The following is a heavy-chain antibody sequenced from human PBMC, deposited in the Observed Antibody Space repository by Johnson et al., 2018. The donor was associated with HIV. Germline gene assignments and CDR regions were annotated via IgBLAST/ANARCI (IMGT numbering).Heavy chain of an antibody. D-gene: IGHD6-6*01. CDR1: GFTFSSYW. V-gene: IGHV3-74*01. CDR3: ARELRIAARGLAFDI. Sequence: VQLVESGGGLVQPGGSLRLSCAASGFTFSSYWMHWVRQAPGKGLVWVSRINSDGSSTSYADSVKGRFTISRDNAKNTLYLQMNSLRAEDTALYYCARELRIAARGLAFDIWGQGTMVTVSS. CDR2: INSDGSST. J-gene: IGHJ3*02.